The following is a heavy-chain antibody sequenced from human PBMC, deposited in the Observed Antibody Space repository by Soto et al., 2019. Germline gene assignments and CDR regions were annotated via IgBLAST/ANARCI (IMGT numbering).Heavy chain of an antibody. CDR2: IYHSGNT. CDR3: ARVPDWNRCYVS. Sequence: QVQLQESGPGLVKPSGTLSLTCAVSGSSISSSHWWSSARQPPGKGLEWIGEIYHSGNTNYNPSLKSRVTISVDKSKNQFSLKLSSVTAADTAVYYCARVPDWNRCYVSWGQGTLVTVSS. D-gene: IGHD2-2*01. V-gene: IGHV4-4*02. J-gene: IGHJ5*02. CDR1: GSSISSSHW.